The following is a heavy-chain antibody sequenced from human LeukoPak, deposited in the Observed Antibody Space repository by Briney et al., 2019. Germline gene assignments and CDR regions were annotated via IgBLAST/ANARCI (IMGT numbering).Heavy chain of an antibody. CDR3: ARGDYSSGFRFDP. CDR2: IIPILGIA. J-gene: IGHJ5*02. V-gene: IGHV1-69*04. D-gene: IGHD6-19*01. CDR1: GGTFSSYA. Sequence: SVKVSRKASGGTFSSYAISWVRQAPGQGLEWMGRIIPILGIANYAQKFQGRVTITADKSTSTAYMELSSLRSEDTAVYYCARGDYSSGFRFDPWGQGTLVTVSS.